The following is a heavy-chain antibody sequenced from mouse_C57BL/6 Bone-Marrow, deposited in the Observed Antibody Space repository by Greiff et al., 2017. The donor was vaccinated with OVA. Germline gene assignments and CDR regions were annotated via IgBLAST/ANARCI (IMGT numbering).Heavy chain of an antibody. J-gene: IGHJ4*01. Sequence: EVKLMESGGGLVKPGGSLKLSCAASGFTFSDYGMHWVRQAPEKGLEWVAYISSGSSTIYYADTVKGRFTISRDNAKNTLFLQMTSLRSEDTARYYCARPGYYGSSDYAMDYWGQGTSVTVSS. D-gene: IGHD1-1*01. CDR1: GFTFSDYG. V-gene: IGHV5-17*01. CDR2: ISSGSSTI. CDR3: ARPGYYGSSDYAMDY.